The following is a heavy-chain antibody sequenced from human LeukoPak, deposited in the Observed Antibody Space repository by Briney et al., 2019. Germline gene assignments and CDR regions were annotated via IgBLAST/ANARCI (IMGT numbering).Heavy chain of an antibody. CDR3: ARAGGYYYDSSGYYLFDY. CDR2: ISYDGSNK. D-gene: IGHD3-22*01. J-gene: IGHJ4*02. V-gene: IGHV3-30-3*01. Sequence: YPGGSLRLSCAASGFTFSSYAMHWVRQAPGKGLEWVAVISYDGSNKYYADSVKGRFTISRDNSKNTLYLQMNSLRAEDTAVYYCARAGGYYYDSSGYYLFDYWGQGTLVTVSS. CDR1: GFTFSSYA.